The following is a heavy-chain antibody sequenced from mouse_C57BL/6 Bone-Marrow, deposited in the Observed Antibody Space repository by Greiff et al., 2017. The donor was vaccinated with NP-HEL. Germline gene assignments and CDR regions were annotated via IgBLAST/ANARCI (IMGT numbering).Heavy chain of an antibody. Sequence: QVQLQQPGAELVRPGTSVKLSCKASGYTFTSYWMHWVKQRPGQGLEWIGVIDPSDSYTNYNQKFKGKATLTVDTSSSTAYMQLSSLTSEDSAVYYCARKTTSVAVNWYFDVWGTGTTVTVSS. CDR1: GYTFTSYW. CDR2: IDPSDSYT. CDR3: ARKTTSVAVNWYFDV. V-gene: IGHV1-59*01. D-gene: IGHD1-1*01. J-gene: IGHJ1*03.